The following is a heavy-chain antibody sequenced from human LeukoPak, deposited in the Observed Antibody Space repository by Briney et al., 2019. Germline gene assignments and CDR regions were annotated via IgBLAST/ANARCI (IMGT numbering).Heavy chain of an antibody. CDR3: ARDHGGGHYDFWSGYWGGMDYFDY. CDR2: INPNSGGT. Sequence: ASVTVSCKASGYTFTGYYMHWVRQAPGQGLEGMGWINPNSGGTNYAQKFQGRVTMTRDTSISTAYMELSRLRSDDTAVYYCARDHGGGHYDFWSGYWGGMDYFDYWGQGTLVTVSS. CDR1: GYTFTGYY. J-gene: IGHJ4*02. D-gene: IGHD3-3*01. V-gene: IGHV1-2*02.